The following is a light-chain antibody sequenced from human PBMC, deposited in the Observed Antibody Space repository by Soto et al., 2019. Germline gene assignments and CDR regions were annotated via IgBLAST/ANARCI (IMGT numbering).Light chain of an antibody. Sequence: QSVLTQPPSVSGAPGQRVTISCTGSSSNIGAGYYVHWYQQLPGTAPKLLIYSNNNRPSGVPDRFSGSKSGTSASLAITGLQAEDEAEYYCQSYDSSLSGSVFGGGTKLTVL. V-gene: IGLV1-40*01. J-gene: IGLJ3*02. CDR3: QSYDSSLSGSV. CDR2: SNN. CDR1: SSNIGAGYY.